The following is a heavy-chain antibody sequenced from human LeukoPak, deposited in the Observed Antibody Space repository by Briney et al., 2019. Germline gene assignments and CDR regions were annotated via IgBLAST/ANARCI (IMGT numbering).Heavy chain of an antibody. Sequence: GGSLRLSCAASGFTFSSYYMSWIRQAPGKGLECVSYISSSDITIYYADSVRGRFTISRDNSKNTLSLQMTSLRADDTAVYYCATRFGLDYYYYYMDVWGKGTTVTVSS. J-gene: IGHJ6*03. D-gene: IGHD3-10*01. CDR1: GFTFSSYY. CDR3: ATRFGLDYYYYYMDV. V-gene: IGHV3-11*01. CDR2: ISSSDITI.